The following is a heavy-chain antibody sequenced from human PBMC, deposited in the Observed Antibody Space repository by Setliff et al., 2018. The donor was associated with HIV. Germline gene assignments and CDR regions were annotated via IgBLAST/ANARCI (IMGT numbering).Heavy chain of an antibody. CDR2: IRSKAYGGTT. D-gene: IGHD5-18*01. J-gene: IGHJ6*03. CDR3: TRHVDSGTYMDV. V-gene: IGHV3-49*04. CDR1: GFTFGDYA. Sequence: PGGSLRLSCTASGFTFGDYAMSWVRQAPGKGLEWVGFIRSKAYGGTTEYAASVKGRFIMSRDDSKNSLYLQMNSLKTEDTAVYYCTRHVDSGTYMDVWGRGTTVTVSS.